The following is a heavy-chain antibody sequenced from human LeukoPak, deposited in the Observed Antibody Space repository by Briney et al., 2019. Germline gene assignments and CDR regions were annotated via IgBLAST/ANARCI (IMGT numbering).Heavy chain of an antibody. CDR2: INHSGST. V-gene: IGHV4-34*01. J-gene: IGHJ4*02. CDR1: GGSFSGYY. CDR3: ARIKRGRVDY. Sequence: SETLSLTCAVYGGSFSGYYWSWIRQPPGKGLEWIGEINHSGSTNYNPSLKSRVTISVDTSKNQFSLKLSSVTAADTAVYYCARIKRGRVDYWGQGTLVTASS. D-gene: IGHD3-10*01.